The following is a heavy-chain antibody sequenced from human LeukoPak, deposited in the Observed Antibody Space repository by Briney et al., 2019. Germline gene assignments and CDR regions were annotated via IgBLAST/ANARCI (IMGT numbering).Heavy chain of an antibody. J-gene: IGHJ4*02. D-gene: IGHD5/OR15-5a*01. V-gene: IGHV1-46*01. CDR2: INPSGGST. CDR3: ARGFDGLRLKGQYFDY. Sequence: ASVKVSCKAFGHSLTSYSMHWVRQAPGQGLEWMGIINPSGGSTSYAQKFQGRVTMTRDTSTSTVYMEVTRLRSEDPAVYYCARGFDGLRLKGQYFDYWRQGTVVSVSS. CDR1: GHSLTSYS.